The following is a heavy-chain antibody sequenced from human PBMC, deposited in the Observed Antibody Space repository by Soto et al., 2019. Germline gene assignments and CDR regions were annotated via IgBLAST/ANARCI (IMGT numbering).Heavy chain of an antibody. CDR1: GFTFSDYY. V-gene: IGHV3-11*01. J-gene: IGHJ3*02. D-gene: IGHD1-7*01. CDR2: ISSSGSTI. Sequence: GSLRLSCAASGFTFSDYYMSWIRQAPGKGLEWVSYISSSGSTIYYADSVKGRFTISRDNAKNSLYLQMNSLRAEDTAVYYCARDITGTTWETDAFDIWGQGTMVTVSS. CDR3: ARDITGTTWETDAFDI.